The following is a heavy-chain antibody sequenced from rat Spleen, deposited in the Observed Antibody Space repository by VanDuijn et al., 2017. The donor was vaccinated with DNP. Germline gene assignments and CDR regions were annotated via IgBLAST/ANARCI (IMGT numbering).Heavy chain of an antibody. CDR3: ARRAYYGLSFYFDY. Sequence: EVHLVETGGGLVQPGRSMKLSCATSGFTFSNYDMAWVRQAPTKGLEWVASINTSGSRTYYRDSVKGRFTISRDNAKSTLYLQMDSLRSEDTATYYCARRAYYGLSFYFDYWGQGVMVTISS. CDR2: INTSGSRT. D-gene: IGHD1-6*01. J-gene: IGHJ2*01. V-gene: IGHV5-25*01. CDR1: GFTFSNYD.